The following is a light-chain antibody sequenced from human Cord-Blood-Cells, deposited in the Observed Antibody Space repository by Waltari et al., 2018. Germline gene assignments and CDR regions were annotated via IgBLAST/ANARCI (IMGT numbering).Light chain of an antibody. J-gene: IGKJ1*01. CDR3: QQSYSTPWT. Sequence: DIQMIQSPSSLSASVGDRVPSTCRASHSISSYLNWYQQKPVKAPKLLIYAASSLHSGVPSRFSGSGSGTDFTLTISSLQPEDFATYYCQQSYSTPWTFGQGTKVEIK. CDR1: HSISSY. V-gene: IGKV1-39*01. CDR2: AAS.